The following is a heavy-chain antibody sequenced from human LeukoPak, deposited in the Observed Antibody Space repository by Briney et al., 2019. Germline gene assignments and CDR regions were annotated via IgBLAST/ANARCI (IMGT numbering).Heavy chain of an antibody. J-gene: IGHJ5*02. Sequence: SETLSLTCTVSGYSISSGYYWGWIRQPPGKGLEWIGSIYHSGSTYYNPSLKSRVTISVDTSKNQFSLKLSSVTAADTAVYYCARGGVVTMVRGVGGIDPWGQGTLVTVSS. CDR3: ARGGVVTMVRGVGGIDP. CDR2: IYHSGST. D-gene: IGHD3-10*01. V-gene: IGHV4-38-2*02. CDR1: GYSISSGYY.